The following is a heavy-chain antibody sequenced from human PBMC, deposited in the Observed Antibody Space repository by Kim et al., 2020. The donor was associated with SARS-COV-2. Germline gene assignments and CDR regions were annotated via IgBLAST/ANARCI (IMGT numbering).Heavy chain of an antibody. J-gene: IGHJ4*02. CDR3: ARDGGSGWLY. D-gene: IGHD6-19*01. CDR1: GYTFTNYG. Sequence: ASVKVSCKASGYTFTNYGFSWVRQAPGQGLEWMGLVSAYNVNTNYAQKFQGRVTMTTDTSTSTAYMELRSLRSDDTAVYYCARDGGSGWLYWGQGTQVTVSS. V-gene: IGHV1-18*04. CDR2: VSAYNVNT.